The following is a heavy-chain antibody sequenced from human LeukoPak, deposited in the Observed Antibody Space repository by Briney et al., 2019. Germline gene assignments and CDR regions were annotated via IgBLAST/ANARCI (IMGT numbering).Heavy chain of an antibody. D-gene: IGHD5/OR15-5a*01. Sequence: GESLKISCKGSGYSFTSYWIGWVRQMPGKGLEWKGIIYPGDSDIRYSPSFQGQVTISADKSISTAYLQWSSLKASDTAIYYCARGYSVYVSCFDYWGQGTLVTVSS. CDR1: GYSFTSYW. CDR2: IYPGDSDI. J-gene: IGHJ4*02. V-gene: IGHV5-51*01. CDR3: ARGYSVYVSCFDY.